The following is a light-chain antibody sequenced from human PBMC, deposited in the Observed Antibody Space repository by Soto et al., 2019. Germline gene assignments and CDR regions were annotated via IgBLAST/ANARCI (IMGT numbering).Light chain of an antibody. J-gene: IGKJ1*01. Sequence: EIVITQSPATLSVSPGERVTLSCRASQSVSSNFTWHQHKPGQAPMIFIYGACTRATGIPARFSGSGSGTEFTLTISSLQSEDFAVYYCQLYNILPRTFGQGSKVDIK. CDR3: QLYNILPRT. CDR2: GAC. V-gene: IGKV3-15*01. CDR1: QSVSSN.